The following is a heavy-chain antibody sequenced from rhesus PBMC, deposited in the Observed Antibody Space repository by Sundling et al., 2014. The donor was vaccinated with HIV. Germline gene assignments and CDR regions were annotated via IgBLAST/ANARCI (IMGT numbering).Heavy chain of an antibody. V-gene: IGHV3-176*02. CDR2: INPNGGTT. CDR3: IRPPRGYNIWTGYSY. D-gene: IGHD3-3*01. CDR1: GFTFSDDY. Sequence: EVQLVESGGGLVQPGGSLRLSCAASGFTFSDDYMEWVRQAPGKGLEWVGQINPNGGTTFLMDSVKGRFTISRDNAKNTLYLRINSLKIEDTAVYYCIRPPRGYNIWTGYSYWGQGVLVTVSS. J-gene: IGHJ4*01.